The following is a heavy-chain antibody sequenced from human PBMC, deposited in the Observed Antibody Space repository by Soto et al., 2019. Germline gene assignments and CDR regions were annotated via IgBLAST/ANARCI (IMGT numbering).Heavy chain of an antibody. V-gene: IGHV1-69*02. D-gene: IGHD4-17*01. J-gene: IGHJ4*02. CDR2: IIPILGIA. CDR1: GGTFNIYT. CDR3: ASEYGGNSA. Sequence: QVQLVQSGAEVKKPGSSVKVSCKASGGTFNIYTISWVRQAPGQGLEWMGRIIPILGIANYAQKFQGRVTXSADKSTSTAYMELSSLRSEDTAVYYCASEYGGNSAWGQGTLVTVSS.